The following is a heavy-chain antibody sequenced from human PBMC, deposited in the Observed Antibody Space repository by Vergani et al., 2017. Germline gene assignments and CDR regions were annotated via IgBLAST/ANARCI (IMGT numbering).Heavy chain of an antibody. J-gene: IGHJ1*01. CDR1: GGSISSYY. Sequence: QVLLQESGPGLVKPSETLSLTCTVSGGSISSYYWSWIRQPPGKGLEWIGYIYYSGSTNYNPSLKSRVTISVDTSKNQFSLKLSYVTAADTAVYYCAREEGVGYFQHWGQGTLVTVSS. CDR3: AREEGVGYFQH. CDR2: IYYSGST. D-gene: IGHD1-26*01. V-gene: IGHV4-59*01.